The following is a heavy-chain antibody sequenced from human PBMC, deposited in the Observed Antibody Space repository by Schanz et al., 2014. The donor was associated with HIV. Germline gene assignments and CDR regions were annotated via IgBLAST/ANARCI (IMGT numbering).Heavy chain of an antibody. CDR2: IWFDGSNK. V-gene: IGHV3-33*08. Sequence: VQLLESGGGLVQPGRSLRLSCAASGFTFSSYGMHWVRQAPGKGLEWVAVIWFDGSNKYYSDSVKGRFTISRDNSKNALFLQMNSLRAEDTAVYFCARVGGWGAFDIWGQGTMVAVSS. CDR3: ARVGGWGAFDI. D-gene: IGHD3-10*01. CDR1: GFTFSSYG. J-gene: IGHJ3*02.